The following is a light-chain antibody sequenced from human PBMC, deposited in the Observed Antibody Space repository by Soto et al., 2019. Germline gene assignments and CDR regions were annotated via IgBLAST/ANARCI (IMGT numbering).Light chain of an antibody. CDR3: CSYAGPTTRFV. J-gene: IGLJ1*01. CDR1: TSDVGSYNF. Sequence: QSVLTQPASVSGSPGQSITISCTGTTSDVGSYNFVSWYQQHPGKAPKLMIHEVSKRPSGVSNRFSGSKPGNTASLTISGLQAEDEADYYCCSYAGPTTRFVFGPGTKVTVL. CDR2: EVS. V-gene: IGLV2-23*02.